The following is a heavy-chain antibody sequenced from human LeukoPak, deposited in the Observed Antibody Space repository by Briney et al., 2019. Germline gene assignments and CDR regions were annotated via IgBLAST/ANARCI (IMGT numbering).Heavy chain of an antibody. CDR1: GYTFTGYY. Sequence: ASVKVSCKASGYTFTGYYMHWVRQAPGQGLEWMGRINPNSGGTNYAQKFQGRVTMTRDTSISTAYMELSRLRSDDTAVYYCARELITSTYYDFWSGYSYYYYYGMDVWGQGTTVTVSS. CDR3: ARELITSTYYDFWSGYSYYYYYGMDV. CDR2: INPNSGGT. D-gene: IGHD3-3*01. V-gene: IGHV1-2*06. J-gene: IGHJ6*02.